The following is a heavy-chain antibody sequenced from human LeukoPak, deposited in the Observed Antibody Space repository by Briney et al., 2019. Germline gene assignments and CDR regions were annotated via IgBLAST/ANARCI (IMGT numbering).Heavy chain of an antibody. Sequence: GGSLRLSCAASGFTFSSYAMNWVRQAPAKGLEWVSGIRGSGDTTYYADSVKGRRFTISRDNSKNTLYLQMNSLRAEDTAVYYCARDFELSHWGQGTLVTVSS. CDR2: IRGSGDTT. D-gene: IGHD3-16*02. V-gene: IGHV3-23*01. CDR1: GFTFSSYA. J-gene: IGHJ4*02. CDR3: ARDFELSH.